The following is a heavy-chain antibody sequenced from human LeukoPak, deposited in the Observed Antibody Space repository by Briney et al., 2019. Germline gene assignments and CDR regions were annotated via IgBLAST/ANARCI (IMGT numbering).Heavy chain of an antibody. Sequence: GGSLRLSCAASGFTFSSYAMSWVRQAPGKGLEWVSAISGSGGSTYYADSVKGRFTISRDNSKNTLYLQMNSLRAEDTAVYYCAKEGIAAAGTSSDYYYYYYMDVWGKGTTVTVSS. CDR3: AKEGIAAAGTSSDYYYYYYMDV. J-gene: IGHJ6*03. D-gene: IGHD6-13*01. CDR2: ISGSGGST. V-gene: IGHV3-23*01. CDR1: GFTFSSYA.